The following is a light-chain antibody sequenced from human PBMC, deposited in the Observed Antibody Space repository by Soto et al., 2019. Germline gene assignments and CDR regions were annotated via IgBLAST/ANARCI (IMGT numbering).Light chain of an antibody. CDR1: ERISRS. CDR2: DAS. Sequence: DIVFTQSLATLSLSPGNRVTLSCRANERISRSLAGYQQKPGQTPRILIYDASFRATGIPERFSGSGSGTDFTLTISSLAPEDFAVYYCQQRSNWPITFGQGTRLEIK. CDR3: QQRSNWPIT. J-gene: IGKJ5*01. V-gene: IGKV3-11*01.